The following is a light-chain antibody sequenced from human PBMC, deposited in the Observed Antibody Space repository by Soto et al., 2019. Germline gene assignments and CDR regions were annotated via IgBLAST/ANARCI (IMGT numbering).Light chain of an antibody. V-gene: IGKV1-5*01. Sequence: DIQMTQSPSTLSASVGDRVTITRRASQSITRWLAWYQQRPGEAPKLLISDASNLESGVPSRFSGSGSGTEFTLTISNLQPDDFATYYCQQYHTYSTFGQGTKVDI. CDR1: QSITRW. CDR2: DAS. J-gene: IGKJ1*01. CDR3: QQYHTYST.